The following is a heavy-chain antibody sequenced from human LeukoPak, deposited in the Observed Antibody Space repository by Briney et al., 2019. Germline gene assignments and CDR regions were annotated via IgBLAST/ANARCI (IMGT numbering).Heavy chain of an antibody. V-gene: IGHV4-61*02. Sequence: SETLSLTCTVSGGSISSVTYYGSWIRQPAGKELEWIGRIYPIGSTNYNPSLKSRITISVDTSKNQCSLKLSSVTAADTAVYYCARDRASNYADSWGQGTLVTVSS. CDR2: IYPIGST. CDR3: ARDRASNYADS. CDR1: GGSISSVTYY. J-gene: IGHJ4*02. D-gene: IGHD2-2*01.